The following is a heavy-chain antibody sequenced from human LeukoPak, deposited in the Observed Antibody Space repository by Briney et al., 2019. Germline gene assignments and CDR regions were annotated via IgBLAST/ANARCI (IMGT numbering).Heavy chain of an antibody. J-gene: IGHJ3*02. D-gene: IGHD4-17*01. CDR3: ARHVTTGSVFDAFDI. CDR1: GYNFTTNW. V-gene: IGHV5-51*01. CDR2: IYPGGSDT. Sequence: PGESLKISCKGSGYNFTTNWIGWVRQMPGKGLGWVGIIYPGGSDTRYSPSFQGQVTMSADKSISTAYLQWSSLRASDTAMYYCARHVTTGSVFDAFDIWGQGTMVTVSS.